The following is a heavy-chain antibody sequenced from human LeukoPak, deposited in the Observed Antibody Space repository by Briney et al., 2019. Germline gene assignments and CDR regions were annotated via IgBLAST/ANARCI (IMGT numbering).Heavy chain of an antibody. CDR2: IDPNINGA. V-gene: IGHV1-2*02. J-gene: IGHJ4*02. CDR1: GYTFTAYY. D-gene: IGHD1-26*01. CDR3: ARESGSFDY. Sequence: ASVKVSCKTSGYTFTAYYLHWVRQAPGQGLEWMGWIDPNINGATYAQKFQGRVTMTRDTYISTAYMELSSLTSDDTAVYYCARESGSFDYWGQGTLVTVSS.